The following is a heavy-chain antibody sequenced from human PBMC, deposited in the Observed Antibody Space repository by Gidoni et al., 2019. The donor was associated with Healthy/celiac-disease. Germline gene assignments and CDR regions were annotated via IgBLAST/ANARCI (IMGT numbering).Heavy chain of an antibody. J-gene: IGHJ4*02. Sequence: EVQLVESGGGLVKPGGSLRLSCAASGFPFSSYSMNWVRQAPGKGLEWFSSISSSSSYIYYADSVKGRFTISRDNAKNSLYLQMNSLRAEDTAVYYCARDPASYYYDSSGPFDYWGQGTLVTVSS. V-gene: IGHV3-21*01. D-gene: IGHD3-22*01. CDR3: ARDPASYYYDSSGPFDY. CDR1: GFPFSSYS. CDR2: ISSSSSYI.